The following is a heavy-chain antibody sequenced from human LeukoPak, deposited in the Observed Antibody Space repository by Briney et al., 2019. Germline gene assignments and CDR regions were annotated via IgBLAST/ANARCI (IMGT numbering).Heavy chain of an antibody. D-gene: IGHD4-17*01. Sequence: GGSLRLSCAASGFTFSSYAMSWVRQAPGKGLEWVSAISGYGGSTYYADSVKGRFTISRDNSKNTLYLQMNSLRAEDTAVYYCARDDYGETFDYWGQGTLVTVSS. CDR1: GFTFSSYA. V-gene: IGHV3-23*01. J-gene: IGHJ4*02. CDR3: ARDDYGETFDY. CDR2: ISGYGGST.